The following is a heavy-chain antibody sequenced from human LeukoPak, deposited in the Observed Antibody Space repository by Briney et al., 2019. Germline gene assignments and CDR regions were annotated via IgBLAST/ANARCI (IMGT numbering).Heavy chain of an antibody. CDR1: GYTFTDYS. Sequence: GASVKVSCKASGYTFTDYSIHWVRQAPGQGLEWMGWINLKSGGTNYAQKFQARVTMTRETSISTAYMELSRLRSDDTAVYYCAREDSTGYSSLDYWGQGTLVTVSS. CDR2: INLKSGGT. D-gene: IGHD3-22*01. V-gene: IGHV1-2*02. CDR3: AREDSTGYSSLDY. J-gene: IGHJ4*02.